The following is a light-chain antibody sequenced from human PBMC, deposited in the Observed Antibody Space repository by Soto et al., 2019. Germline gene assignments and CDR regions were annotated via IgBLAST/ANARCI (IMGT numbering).Light chain of an antibody. V-gene: IGLV3-25*03. CDR2: KDS. J-gene: IGLJ2*01. Sequence: SYELTQPPSVSVSPGQTARIICSGDALANQIAYWYQQKPGQAPVLVIYKDSERPAGIPERFSGSNSGTTVTLTISGVQGEDEADYYCQSADSSGTYRVFGGGTKVTVL. CDR1: ALANQI. CDR3: QSADSSGTYRV.